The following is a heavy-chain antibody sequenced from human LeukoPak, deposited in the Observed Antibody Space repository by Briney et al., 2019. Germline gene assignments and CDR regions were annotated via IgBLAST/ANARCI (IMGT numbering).Heavy chain of an antibody. V-gene: IGHV3-74*01. J-gene: IGHJ3*02. CDR1: GFSLNGYS. CDR2: IPDIGMSK. CDR3: VRDRYFYDDSDGSGFFGDT. D-gene: IGHD3-22*01. Sequence: GGSLRLSCVASGFSLNGYSIHWVRRPPGQGLVRVSYIPDIGMSKFADSVKGRFSASRDNAQNTVDLQMNSLSVEDTALYYCVRDRYFYDDSDGSGFFGDTWGQGTTVIVSS.